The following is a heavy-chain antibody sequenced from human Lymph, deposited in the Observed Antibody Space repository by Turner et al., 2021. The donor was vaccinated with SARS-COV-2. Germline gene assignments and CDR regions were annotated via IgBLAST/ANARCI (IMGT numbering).Heavy chain of an antibody. CDR1: GFPVSSNY. D-gene: IGHD4-17*01. J-gene: IGHJ4*02. CDR3: ARVLPYGDYFDY. CDR2: IYSGGST. Sequence: EVQLVESGGGLIQPGGSLRLSCAASGFPVSSNYMPWVRQAPGKGLEWGSLIYSGGSTYYADSVKGRFTISRDNSKNTLYLQMNSLRADDTAVYYCARVLPYGDYFDYWGQGTLVTVSS. V-gene: IGHV3-53*01.